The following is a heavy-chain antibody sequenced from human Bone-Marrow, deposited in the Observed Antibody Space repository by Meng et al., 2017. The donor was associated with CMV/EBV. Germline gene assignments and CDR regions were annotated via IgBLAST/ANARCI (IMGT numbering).Heavy chain of an antibody. D-gene: IGHD3-3*01. J-gene: IGHJ4*02. CDR1: GFTFSDYY. CDR3: ARDGTWLRFLEWLFDY. CDR2: ISSSGSTI. V-gene: IGHV3-11*01. Sequence: GGSLRLSCAASGFTFSDYYMSWIRQAPGKGLEWVSYISSSGSTIYYADSVKGRFTISRDNAKNSLYLQMNSLRAEDTAVYYCARDGTWLRFLEWLFDYWGQGTPVTVSS.